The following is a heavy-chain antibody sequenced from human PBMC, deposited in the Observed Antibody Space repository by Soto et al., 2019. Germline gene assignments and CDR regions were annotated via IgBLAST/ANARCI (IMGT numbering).Heavy chain of an antibody. CDR1: GCSVSSGIYY. J-gene: IGHJ4*02. V-gene: IGHV4-61*01. D-gene: IGHD6-19*01. CDR2: IYYSGST. CDR3: ARVSPSYSTGWYYFDY. Sequence: SETLSLTCTVSGCSVSSGIYYWSWIRQPPGKGLEWIGYIYYSGSTSYNPSLKSRVTISVDTSKNQFSLKLNSVTAADTAVYYCARVSPSYSTGWYYFDYWGQGTLVTVSS.